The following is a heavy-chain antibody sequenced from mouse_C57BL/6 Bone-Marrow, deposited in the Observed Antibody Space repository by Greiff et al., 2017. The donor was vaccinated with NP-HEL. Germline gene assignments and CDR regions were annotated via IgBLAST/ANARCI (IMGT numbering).Heavy chain of an antibody. J-gene: IGHJ2*01. Sequence: EVKVEESGPGLVKPSQSLSLTCSVTGYSITSGYYWNWIRQFPGNKLEWMGYISYDGSNNYNPSLKNRISITRDTSKNQFVLKLNSVTTEDTATYYCARDPLFDYWGQGTTLTVSS. CDR2: ISYDGSN. CDR3: ARDPLFDY. V-gene: IGHV3-6*01. CDR1: GYSITSGYY.